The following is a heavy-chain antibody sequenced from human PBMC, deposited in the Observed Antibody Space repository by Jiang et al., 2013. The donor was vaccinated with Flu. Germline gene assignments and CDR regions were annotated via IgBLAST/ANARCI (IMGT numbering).Heavy chain of an antibody. CDR2: IKSKTDGGTT. CDR3: ADYSNYYFDY. J-gene: IGHJ4*02. D-gene: IGHD4-11*01. Sequence: EWVGRIKSKTDGGTTDYAAPVKGRFTISRDDSKNTLYLQMNSLKTEDTAVYYCADYSNYYFDYWGQGTLVTVSS. V-gene: IGHV3-15*01.